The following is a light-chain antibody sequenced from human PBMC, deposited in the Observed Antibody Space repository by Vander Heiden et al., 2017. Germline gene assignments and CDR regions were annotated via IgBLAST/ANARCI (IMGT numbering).Light chain of an antibody. J-gene: IGKJ5*01. Sequence: EIVMTQSPATLSASPGERATLSCRASQSVSSNLAWYQQKPGQAPRLLIYGASTRATGIPARFSGIGSGTEFTLTISSLQSEDFAIYYCQQYHNWPPITFGQGTRLEIK. V-gene: IGKV3-15*01. CDR3: QQYHNWPPIT. CDR1: QSVSSN. CDR2: GAS.